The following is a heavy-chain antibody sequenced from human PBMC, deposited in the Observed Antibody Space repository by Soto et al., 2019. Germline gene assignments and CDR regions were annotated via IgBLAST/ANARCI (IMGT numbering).Heavy chain of an antibody. J-gene: IGHJ6*02. D-gene: IGHD2-2*01. CDR1: GGSFSGYY. CDR2: INHSGST. V-gene: IGHV4-34*01. CDR3: ASLGLNCSSTSCYRYYYYYGMDV. Sequence: SETLSLTCAVYGGSFSGYYWSWIRQPPGKGLEWIGEINHSGSTNYNPSLKSRVTISVDTSKNQFSLKLSSVTAADTAVYYCASLGLNCSSTSCYRYYYYYGMDVWGQGTTVTVSS.